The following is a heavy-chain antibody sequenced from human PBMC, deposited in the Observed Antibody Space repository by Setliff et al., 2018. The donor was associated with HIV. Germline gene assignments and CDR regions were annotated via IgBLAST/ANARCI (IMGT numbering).Heavy chain of an antibody. CDR2: INYDESSE. D-gene: IGHD4-4*01. CDR1: GFTFSVHG. V-gene: IGHV3-30*02. J-gene: IGHJ3*02. CDR3: AKDGDYRNGDSDAFDI. Sequence: QAGGSLRLSCAASGFTFSVHGMHWVRQAPGKGLEWVAFINYDESSEYYADSVKGRVSISRDNSKNTVDLHMNSLRTEDTAVYYCAKDGDYRNGDSDAFDIRGLGTMVTGSS.